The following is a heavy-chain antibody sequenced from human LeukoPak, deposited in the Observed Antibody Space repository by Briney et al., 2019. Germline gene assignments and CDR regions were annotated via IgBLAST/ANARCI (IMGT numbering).Heavy chain of an antibody. CDR3: ARGSGSLGY. D-gene: IGHD3-10*01. V-gene: IGHV3-48*01. CDR1: GFTFSSYS. J-gene: IGHJ4*02. Sequence: GGSLRLSCAASGFTFSSYSMNWVRQAPGKGLEWVSYISSSSSTIYYADSVKGRFTISRDNAKNSLYLQMNSLRAEDTAVYYCARGSGSLGYWGQGTLVTVSS. CDR2: ISSSSSTI.